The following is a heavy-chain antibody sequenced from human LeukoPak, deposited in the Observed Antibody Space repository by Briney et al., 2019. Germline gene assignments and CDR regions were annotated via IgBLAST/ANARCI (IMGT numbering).Heavy chain of an antibody. Sequence: GGSLRLSCAASGFTFDDYAMHWVRQTPGKGLEWVSLISGDGGRTYYADSVKGRFTISRDNSKNSLYLQMNSLRTEDTAFYYCAKVYRGYTYGYPLEYWGQGTLVTVSS. V-gene: IGHV3-43*02. CDR3: AKVYRGYTYGYPLEY. CDR1: GFTFDDYA. D-gene: IGHD5-18*01. CDR2: ISGDGGRT. J-gene: IGHJ4*02.